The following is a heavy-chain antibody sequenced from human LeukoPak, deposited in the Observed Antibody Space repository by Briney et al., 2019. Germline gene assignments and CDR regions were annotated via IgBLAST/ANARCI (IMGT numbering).Heavy chain of an antibody. CDR1: GFTFSSYE. CDR3: ARDEGSSWYIDY. V-gene: IGHV3-48*03. J-gene: IGHJ4*02. CDR2: ISFSGSTI. Sequence: GGSLRLSCAASGFTFSSYEMNWVRQAPGKGLEWVSYISFSGSTIYYADSVKGRFTISRDNAKNSLYVQMNSLRAEGTAVYYRARDEGSSWYIDYWGQGTLVTVSS. D-gene: IGHD6-13*01.